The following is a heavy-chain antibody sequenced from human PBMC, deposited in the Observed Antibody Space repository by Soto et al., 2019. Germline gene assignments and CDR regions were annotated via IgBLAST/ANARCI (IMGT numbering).Heavy chain of an antibody. CDR1: CGSVSTYY. CDR3: AREVGGNSYTDAFDI. D-gene: IGHD1-26*01. J-gene: IGHJ3*02. V-gene: IGHV4-59*02. Sequence: SETQSLTSTVSCGSVSTYYWSWIRQPPEKGQEWIGYIYHSGSTNYNPSLKSRVTISVDTSKNQFSLKLNSVTAAYTAVYYCAREVGGNSYTDAFDIWGQGIMVTVSS. CDR2: IYHSGST.